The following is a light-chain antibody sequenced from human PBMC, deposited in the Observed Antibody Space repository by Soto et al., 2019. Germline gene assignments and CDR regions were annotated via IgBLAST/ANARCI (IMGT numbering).Light chain of an antibody. CDR1: QSVSSSY. V-gene: IGKV3-20*01. CDR2: GAS. Sequence: EIVLTQSPGTLSLSPGERATLSCRASQSVSSSYLAWYQQKPGQAPRLLIYGASSRATGITDRFSGSGSGTDFNLTISRLEPEDFAVYYCQQYGSSLYTFGQGTKLEIK. J-gene: IGKJ2*01. CDR3: QQYGSSLYT.